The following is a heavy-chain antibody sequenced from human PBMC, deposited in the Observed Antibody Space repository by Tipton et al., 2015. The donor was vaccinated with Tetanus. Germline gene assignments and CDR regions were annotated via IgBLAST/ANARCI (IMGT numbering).Heavy chain of an antibody. CDR3: ARGXXXTGSGSYWXFXL. CDR1: GGTFRYHA. CDR2: IIPVFGTS. J-gene: IGHJ2*01. D-gene: IGHD3-10*01. V-gene: IGHV1-69*06. Sequence: QLVQSGAEVKKPGSSVKVSCKASGGTFRYHAISWVRQAPGQGLEWMGGIIPVFGTSNYAQNFQDRVTVTADKSTSTVYMELRSLRPDDTAVYYCARGXXXTGSGSYWXFXLXXXGTLXXVSS.